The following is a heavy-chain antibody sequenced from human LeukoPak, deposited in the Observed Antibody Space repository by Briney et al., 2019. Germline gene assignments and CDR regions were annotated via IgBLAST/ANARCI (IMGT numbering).Heavy chain of an antibody. Sequence: SETLSLTCTVSGYSISSGYYWGWIRQPPGKGLEWIGSIYHSGNTYYNPSLKSRVTISVDTSKNQFSLKLSSVTAADTAVYYCARVVYYDRTYYFDYWGQGTLVTVSS. J-gene: IGHJ4*02. CDR1: GYSISSGYY. D-gene: IGHD3-22*01. CDR2: IYHSGNT. CDR3: ARVVYYDRTYYFDY. V-gene: IGHV4-38-2*02.